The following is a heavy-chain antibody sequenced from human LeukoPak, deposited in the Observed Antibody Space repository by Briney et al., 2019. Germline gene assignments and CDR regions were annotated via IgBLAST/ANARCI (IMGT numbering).Heavy chain of an antibody. D-gene: IGHD5-24*01. CDR2: ISGSGSGGST. J-gene: IGHJ4*02. CDR1: GFTFSSYW. Sequence: GGSLRLSCVASGFTFSSYWVTWVRQAPGKGLEWVSSISGSGSGGSTYYADSVKGRFTISRDNSKNTLYLQMNSLRVEDTAVYYCAKSGYNRFDYWGQGTLVTVSS. V-gene: IGHV3-23*01. CDR3: AKSGYNRFDY.